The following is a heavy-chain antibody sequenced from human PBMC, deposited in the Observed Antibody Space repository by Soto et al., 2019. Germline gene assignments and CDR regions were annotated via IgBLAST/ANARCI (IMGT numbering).Heavy chain of an antibody. J-gene: IGHJ4*02. V-gene: IGHV1-18*04. CDR3: ARGGTVVGTSPFDH. D-gene: IGHD1-26*01. CDR1: GYSFISSD. Sequence: ASVKVSCKASGYSFISSDITSVRQAPGQGLEWMGWISGHNGNTNYAQKLQGRVAMTIDTSTSTAYLELRSLRSDDTATYYCARGGTVVGTSPFDHWGQGTLVTVSS. CDR2: ISGHNGNT.